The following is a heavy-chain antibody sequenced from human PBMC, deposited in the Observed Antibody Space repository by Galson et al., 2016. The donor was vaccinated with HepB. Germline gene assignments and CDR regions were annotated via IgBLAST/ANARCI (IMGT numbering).Heavy chain of an antibody. J-gene: IGHJ6*02. Sequence: SLRLSCAASGFIFTDHWMQWVRQAPGKGLVLVSRVHPFGAVTKYADSVKGRFTTSRDNAKNTVYLQMNSLRVEDTAFYYCVRDGGHFELDVCGQGTTVTVSS. V-gene: IGHV3-74*01. CDR1: GFIFTDHW. CDR3: VRDGGHFELDV. CDR2: VHPFGAVT.